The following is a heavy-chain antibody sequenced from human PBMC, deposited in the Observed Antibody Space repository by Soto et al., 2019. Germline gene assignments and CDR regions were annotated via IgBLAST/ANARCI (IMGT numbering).Heavy chain of an antibody. CDR2: IYPGDSDT. CDR1: GDSFTRYW. Sequence: GESLKISCTGAGDSFTRYWIGWVRQMPGKGLEWMGIIYPGDSDTRYSPSFQGQVTISADKSISTAYLQWSSLKASDTAMYYCARHPPYYDILTGYRTYYYYGMDVWGQGTTVTVSS. CDR3: ARHPPYYDILTGYRTYYYYGMDV. V-gene: IGHV5-51*01. J-gene: IGHJ6*02. D-gene: IGHD3-9*01.